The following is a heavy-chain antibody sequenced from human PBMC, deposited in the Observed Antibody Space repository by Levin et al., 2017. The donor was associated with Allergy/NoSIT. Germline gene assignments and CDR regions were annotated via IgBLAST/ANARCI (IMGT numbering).Heavy chain of an antibody. D-gene: IGHD3-10*01. V-gene: IGHV4-59*01. Sequence: SQTLSLPCTVSGGSISTSYWSWIRQPPGKGLEWIGYVYYSGGTTYNPSLKSRVTISVDTSKNQFSLKLRSVTAADTAVYYCARDGSGKFYNWFDPWGQGTLVTVSS. J-gene: IGHJ5*02. CDR2: VYYSGGT. CDR1: GGSISTSY. CDR3: ARDGSGKFYNWFDP.